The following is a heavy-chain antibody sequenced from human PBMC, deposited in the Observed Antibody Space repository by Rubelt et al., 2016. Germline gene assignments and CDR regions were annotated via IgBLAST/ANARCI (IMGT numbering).Heavy chain of an antibody. V-gene: IGHV4-4*02. CDR3: ASKLYDYPYYFDC. CDR2: IYHSGST. D-gene: IGHD5-12*01. CDR1: GGSISSHNW. Sequence: QVQLQESGPGLVKPSGTLSLTCAVSGGSISSHNWWSWVRQPPGKGLEWIGEIYHSGSTNYIPSLQSRVTISVDKSKNQFSLRRSSVTAADTAVYYCASKLYDYPYYFDCWGQGTLVTVSS. J-gene: IGHJ4*02.